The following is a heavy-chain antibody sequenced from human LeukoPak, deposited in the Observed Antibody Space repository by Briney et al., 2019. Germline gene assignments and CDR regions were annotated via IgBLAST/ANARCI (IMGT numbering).Heavy chain of an antibody. CDR3: ARLRSASNAWHAFDI. Sequence: PGGSLRLSCAVSGFTFSDYYMSWIRQAPGKGLEWVSYISSSASTIYYADSVKGRFTISRDNAKNSLYLQMNSLRAEDTAVYYCARLRSASNAWHAFDIWGQGTMVTLSS. CDR1: GFTFSDYY. V-gene: IGHV3-11*04. CDR2: ISSSASTI. D-gene: IGHD2-2*01. J-gene: IGHJ3*02.